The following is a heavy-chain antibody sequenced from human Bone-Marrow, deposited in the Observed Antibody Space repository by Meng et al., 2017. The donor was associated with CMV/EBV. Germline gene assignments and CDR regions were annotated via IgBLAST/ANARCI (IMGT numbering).Heavy chain of an antibody. J-gene: IGHJ5*02. Sequence: GSLRLSCAVHGGSSSGYYWSWIRQPPGKGLQWIGEISDSGSSNYNPSLKSRVSISVDTSKRQFSLNLTSLTAADTALYYCARGVLQRRVNWFDTWGQGTRVTVSS. V-gene: IGHV4-34*01. CDR2: ISDSGSS. CDR1: GGSSSGYY. CDR3: ARGVLQRRVNWFDT.